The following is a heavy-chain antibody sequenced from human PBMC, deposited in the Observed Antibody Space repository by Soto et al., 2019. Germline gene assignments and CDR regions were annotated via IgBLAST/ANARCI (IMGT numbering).Heavy chain of an antibody. CDR2: ISGSGGST. Sequence: EVQLLESGGGLVQPGGSLRLSCAASGFTFSSYAMSWVRQAPGKGLEWVSAISGSGGSTYYADSVKGRFTISRDNSKNTLYLQMNSLRAEDTAVYYCAKGSGPGGWLPAAYYYYGMDVWGQGTTVTVSS. J-gene: IGHJ6*02. D-gene: IGHD2-2*01. CDR1: GFTFSSYA. CDR3: AKGSGPGGWLPAAYYYYGMDV. V-gene: IGHV3-23*01.